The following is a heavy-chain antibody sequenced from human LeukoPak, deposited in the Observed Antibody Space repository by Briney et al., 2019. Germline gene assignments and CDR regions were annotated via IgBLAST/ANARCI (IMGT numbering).Heavy chain of an antibody. Sequence: GGSLRLSCAASGFTFDDYGMSWVRQAPGKGLEWVANIKQDGSEKYYVDSVKGRFTISRDNAKNSLYLQMNSLRAEDTAVYYCARAEGGKVGATRTLTLDYWGQGTLVTVSS. CDR3: ARAEGGKVGATRTLTLDY. CDR2: IKQDGSEK. CDR1: GFTFDDYG. D-gene: IGHD1-26*01. V-gene: IGHV3-7*01. J-gene: IGHJ4*02.